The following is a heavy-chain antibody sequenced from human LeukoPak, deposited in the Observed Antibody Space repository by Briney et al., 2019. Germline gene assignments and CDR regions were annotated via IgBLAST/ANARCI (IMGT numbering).Heavy chain of an antibody. D-gene: IGHD1-1*01. CDR1: GYSISSGYY. V-gene: IGHV4-38-2*02. Sequence: SETLSLTCTVSGYSISSGYYWGWIRQPPGKGLEWIGSIYHSGSTYYNPSLKSRVTISVDTSKNQFSLKLSSVTAADTAVYYCARDRYSRFDYWGQGTLVTVSS. J-gene: IGHJ4*02. CDR3: ARDRYSRFDY. CDR2: IYHSGST.